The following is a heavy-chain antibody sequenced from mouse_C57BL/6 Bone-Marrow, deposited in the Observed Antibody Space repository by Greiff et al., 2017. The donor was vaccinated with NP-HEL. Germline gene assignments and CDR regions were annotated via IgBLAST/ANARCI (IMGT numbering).Heavy chain of an antibody. CDR1: GYTFTSYG. CDR2: IYPRSGNT. Sequence: LVESGAELARPGASVKLSCKASGYTFTSYGISWVKQRTGQGLEWIGEIYPRSGNTYYNEKFKGKATLTADKSSSTAYMELRSLTSEDSAVYFCAFYDYDVWYFDVWGTGTTVTVSS. J-gene: IGHJ1*03. V-gene: IGHV1-81*01. CDR3: AFYDYDVWYFDV. D-gene: IGHD2-4*01.